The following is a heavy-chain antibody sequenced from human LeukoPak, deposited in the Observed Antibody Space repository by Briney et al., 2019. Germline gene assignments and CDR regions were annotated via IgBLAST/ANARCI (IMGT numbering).Heavy chain of an antibody. J-gene: IGHJ6*02. D-gene: IGHD3-9*01. CDR2: INGDGRDI. V-gene: IGHV3-74*01. CDR3: TRDLMDYDVSTGLHHYYMDV. CDR1: GFTFSSYW. Sequence: GGSLRLSCVASGFTFSSYWMHWVRQDPRKGLVWVSRINGDGRDINYADSVRGRFTISRDNAKNTLYLQMNTLRVEDTAVYYCTRDLMDYDVSTGLHHYYMDVWGQGTTVTVSS.